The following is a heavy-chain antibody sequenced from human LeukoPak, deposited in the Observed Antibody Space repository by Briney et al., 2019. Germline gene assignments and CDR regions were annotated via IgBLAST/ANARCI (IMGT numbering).Heavy chain of an antibody. CDR2: INHSGST. J-gene: IGHJ6*02. D-gene: IGHD3-9*01. Sequence: PSETLSLTCAVYGGSFGGYYWSWIRQPPGKGLEWIGEINHSGSTNYNPSLKSRVTISVDTSKNQFSLKLSSVTAADTAVYYCASSYDILTSYGMDVRGQGTTVTVSS. V-gene: IGHV4-34*01. CDR3: ASSYDILTSYGMDV. CDR1: GGSFGGYY.